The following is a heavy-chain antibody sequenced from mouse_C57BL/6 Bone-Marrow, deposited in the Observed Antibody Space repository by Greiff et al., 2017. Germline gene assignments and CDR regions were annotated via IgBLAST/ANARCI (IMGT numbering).Heavy chain of an antibody. Sequence: QVQLQQSGPELVKPGASVKISCKASGYAFSSSWMNWVKQRPGKGLEWIGRIYPGDGDTNYNGTFKGKAPLTADKSSSTAYMQLSSLTSDDSAVFFCSLIDDGYPYSYWGQGTLVTVSA. CDR1: GYAFSSSW. CDR3: SLIDDGYPYSY. V-gene: IGHV1-82*01. D-gene: IGHD2-3*01. CDR2: IYPGDGDT. J-gene: IGHJ3*01.